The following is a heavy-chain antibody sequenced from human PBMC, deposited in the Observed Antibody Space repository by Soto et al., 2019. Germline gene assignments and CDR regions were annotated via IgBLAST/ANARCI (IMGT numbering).Heavy chain of an antibody. CDR2: ISYDGSNK. J-gene: IGHJ4*02. Sequence: GGSLRLSCAASGFTFSSYGMHWVRQAPGKGLEWVAVISYDGSNKYYADSVKGRFTISRDNSKNTLYLQMNSLRAEDTAVYYCAKDGGELTALDYWGQGTLVTVSS. CDR3: AKDGGELTALDY. D-gene: IGHD1-26*01. CDR1: GFTFSSYG. V-gene: IGHV3-30*18.